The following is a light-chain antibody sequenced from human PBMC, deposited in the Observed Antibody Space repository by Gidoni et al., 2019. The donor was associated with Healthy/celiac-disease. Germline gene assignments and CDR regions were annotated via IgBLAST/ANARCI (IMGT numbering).Light chain of an antibody. CDR1: QSISSY. Sequence: DIQMTQSPSSLSASVRSRVTITCRASQSISSYLNWYQQKPGKAPKLLIYAASSLQSGVPSRFSGSGSGTDFTLTISSLQPEDFATYYCQQSYSTAFGPXTKVDIK. J-gene: IGKJ3*01. CDR3: QQSYSTA. CDR2: AAS. V-gene: IGKV1-39*01.